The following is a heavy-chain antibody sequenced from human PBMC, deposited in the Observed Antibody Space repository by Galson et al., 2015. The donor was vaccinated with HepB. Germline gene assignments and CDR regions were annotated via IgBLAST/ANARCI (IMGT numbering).Heavy chain of an antibody. V-gene: IGHV5-51*03. Sequence: QSGAEVKKPGESLKISCKGSGYSFTSYWIGWVRQMPGKGLEWMGIIYPGDSDTRYSPSFQGQVTISADKSISTAYLQWSSLKASDTAMYYCAGRGDYDSSGYGNFDYWGQGTLVTVSS. D-gene: IGHD3-22*01. CDR2: IYPGDSDT. J-gene: IGHJ4*02. CDR3: AGRGDYDSSGYGNFDY. CDR1: GYSFTSYW.